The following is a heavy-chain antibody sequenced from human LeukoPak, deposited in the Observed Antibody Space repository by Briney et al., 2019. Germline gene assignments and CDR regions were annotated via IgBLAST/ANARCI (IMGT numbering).Heavy chain of an antibody. CDR2: GHI. CDR3: ARGAEYYYDSSGYFPFDY. D-gene: IGHD3-22*01. V-gene: IGHV3-21*01. Sequence: GHIYYPDSLKGRFTISRDNAKNSLYLQMNSLRAEDTAIYYCARGAEYYYDSSGYFPFDYWGQGTLVTVSS. J-gene: IGHJ4*02.